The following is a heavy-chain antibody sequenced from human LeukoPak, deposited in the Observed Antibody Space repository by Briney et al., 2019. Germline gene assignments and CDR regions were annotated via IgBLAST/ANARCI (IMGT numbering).Heavy chain of an antibody. J-gene: IGHJ4*02. CDR3: TRAVITFGAAVAKGFDC. CDR1: GYAFIKYG. Sequence: ASVKVSCKASGYAFIKYGISWVRQAPGEGLEWLGWIDANNGDTNYAQKVRVRVTMTTDTSTTTAYMELRSLRSDDTAVYYCTRAVITFGAAVAKGFDCWGQGTLVTVSS. D-gene: IGHD3-16*01. CDR2: IDANNGDT. V-gene: IGHV1-18*01.